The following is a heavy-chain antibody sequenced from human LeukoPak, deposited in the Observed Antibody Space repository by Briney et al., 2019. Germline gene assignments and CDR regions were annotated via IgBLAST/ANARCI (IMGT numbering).Heavy chain of an antibody. Sequence: EASVKVSCKASGYTFTSYGISWVRQAPGQGLEWMGWISAYNGNTNYAQKFQGRVTMTRDTSTSTVYMELSSLRSEDTAVYYCARGIPLKWEPGVIDYWGQGTLVTVSS. CDR2: ISAYNGNT. CDR1: GYTFTSYG. CDR3: ARGIPLKWEPGVIDY. J-gene: IGHJ4*02. V-gene: IGHV1-18*01. D-gene: IGHD1-26*01.